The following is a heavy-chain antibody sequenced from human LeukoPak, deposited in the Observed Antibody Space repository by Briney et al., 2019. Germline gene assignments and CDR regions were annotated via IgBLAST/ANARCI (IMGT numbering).Heavy chain of an antibody. D-gene: IGHD3-10*01. V-gene: IGHV3-64D*06. J-gene: IGHJ4*02. CDR3: VIADPYYFRSGTYLYFDH. CDR1: EFTFSNYA. Sequence: PWGSLRLSCLASEFTFSNYAIHWVRQAPRKGLEYVSGPTSTGTGAYYADSVKGRYTISRDNSKNTLFLQMKSLRTEDKAVYYCVIADPYYFRSGTYLYFDHWGQGTLVTASS. CDR2: PTSTGTGA.